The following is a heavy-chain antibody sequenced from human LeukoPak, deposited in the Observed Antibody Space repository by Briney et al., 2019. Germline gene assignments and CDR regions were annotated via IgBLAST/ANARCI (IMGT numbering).Heavy chain of an antibody. J-gene: IGHJ6*04. Sequence: GASVKVSFKASGGTFSSYAISWVRQAPGQGLEWMGGIIPIFGTANYAQKFQGRVTITADESTSTAYMELSSLRSEDTAVYYCVRETSFGAGTNVYCGMDVWGKGTTVTVSS. D-gene: IGHD3-16*01. CDR2: IIPIFGTA. CDR1: GGTFSSYA. V-gene: IGHV1-69*13. CDR3: VRETSFGAGTNVYCGMDV.